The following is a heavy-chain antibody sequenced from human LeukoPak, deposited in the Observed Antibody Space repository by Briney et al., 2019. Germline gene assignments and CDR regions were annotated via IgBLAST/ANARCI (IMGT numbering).Heavy chain of an antibody. CDR2: IYTSGTT. V-gene: IGHV4-61*02. CDR1: GGSISSGSYY. J-gene: IGHJ4*02. CDR3: ARGVGRWLQPYFDY. D-gene: IGHD5-24*01. Sequence: PSETLSLTCTASGGSISSGSYYWSWIRQPAGKGLEWIGRIYTSGTTNYNPSHKNRVTISVDTSKNQFSLNLSSVTAADTAVYYCARGVGRWLQPYFDYWGQGTLVTVSS.